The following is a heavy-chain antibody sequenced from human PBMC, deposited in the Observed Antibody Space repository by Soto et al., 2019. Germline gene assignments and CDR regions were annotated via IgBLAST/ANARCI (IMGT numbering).Heavy chain of an antibody. CDR2: IIPIFGRT. CDR1: GGTFSSYG. CDR3: ARDPPGEGAAMFDL. Sequence: QVQLVQSGADVKKPGSSVKVSCKASGGTFSSYGITWVRQAPGQGLEWMGGIIPIFGRTNYAQKFRGRVTITADESTRTVYIELSSLRSEDTAVYYCARDPPGEGAAMFDLWGQGTLVTVSS. V-gene: IGHV1-69*01. J-gene: IGHJ5*02. D-gene: IGHD3-10*01.